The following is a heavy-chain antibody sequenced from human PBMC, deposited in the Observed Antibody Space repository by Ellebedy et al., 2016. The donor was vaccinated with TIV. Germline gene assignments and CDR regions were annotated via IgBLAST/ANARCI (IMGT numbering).Heavy chain of an antibody. CDR2: ISSSSSYI. CDR1: GFTFSSYS. J-gene: IGHJ4*02. CDR3: ARGSEQQLVPGLDY. V-gene: IGHV3-21*01. Sequence: PGGSLRLSCAASGFTFSSYSMNWVRQAPGEGLEWVSSISSSSSYIYYADSVKGRFTISRDNAKNSLYLQMNSLRAEDTAVYYCARGSEQQLVPGLDYWGQGTLVTGSS. D-gene: IGHD6-13*01.